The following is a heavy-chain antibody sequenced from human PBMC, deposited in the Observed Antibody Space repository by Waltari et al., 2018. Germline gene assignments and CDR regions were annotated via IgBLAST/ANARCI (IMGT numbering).Heavy chain of an antibody. D-gene: IGHD2-21*02. Sequence: EVHLVDSGGGLVMLGASLSLPCSRSGFSSSTYTTNCVRQAPGKGLEWVSSISSSSTYIHYADSVKGRFTISRDNAKSSLHLQMNSLRVEDTALYYCSREIMVTDADHWGQGTQVTVS. V-gene: IGHV3-21*06. CDR2: ISSSSTYI. CDR1: GFSSSTYT. CDR3: SREIMVTDADH. J-gene: IGHJ4*02.